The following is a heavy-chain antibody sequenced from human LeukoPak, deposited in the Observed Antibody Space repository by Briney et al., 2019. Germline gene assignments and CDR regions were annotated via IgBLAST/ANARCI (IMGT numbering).Heavy chain of an antibody. CDR3: ARNTDYCSSTSCYTHFDY. CDR1: GFTFSDYA. Sequence: GGSLRLSCAASGFTFSDYAMSWVRQAPGKGLEWVSVISGSAGSTYSADSVKGRFTISRDNAKNTLYLQMKSLRVEDTAVYYCARNTDYCSSTSCYTHFDYWGQGTPVTVSS. CDR2: ISGSAGST. D-gene: IGHD2-2*02. J-gene: IGHJ4*02. V-gene: IGHV3-23*01.